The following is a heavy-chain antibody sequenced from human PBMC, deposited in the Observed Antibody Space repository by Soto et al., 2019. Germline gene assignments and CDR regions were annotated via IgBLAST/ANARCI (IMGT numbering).Heavy chain of an antibody. J-gene: IGHJ6*02. V-gene: IGHV3-23*01. Sequence: GGSLRLSCAASGFTFSSYGMSWVRQAPGKGLEWVSAISGSGGSTYYADSVKGRFTISRDNSKNTLYLQMNSLRAEDTAVYYCAKGKAIAVAGTDYYYGMDVWGQGTTVTVSS. CDR2: ISGSGGST. CDR3: AKGKAIAVAGTDYYYGMDV. CDR1: GFTFSSYG. D-gene: IGHD6-19*01.